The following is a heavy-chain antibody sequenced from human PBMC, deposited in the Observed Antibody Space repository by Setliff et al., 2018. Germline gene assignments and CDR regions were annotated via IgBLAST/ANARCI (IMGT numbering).Heavy chain of an antibody. CDR1: GFTFSNYA. CDR2: ISGSGDST. CDR3: VIPFCAGATCPPS. Sequence: GGSLRLSCVASGFTFSNYAMSWVRQAPGKGPEWVSTISGSGDSTYHADAMRGRFTVSRDNSKNSLYLQAKGLRAEDTAVYYCVIPFCAGATCPPSWGQGTLVTVSS. J-gene: IGHJ4*02. D-gene: IGHD2-21*01. V-gene: IGHV3-23*01.